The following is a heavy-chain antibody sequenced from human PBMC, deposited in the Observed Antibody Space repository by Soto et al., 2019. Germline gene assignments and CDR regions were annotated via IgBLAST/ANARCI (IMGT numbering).Heavy chain of an antibody. J-gene: IGHJ5*02. D-gene: IGHD3-3*01. V-gene: IGHV4-39*01. CDR3: ARLSTYYDFWSGYYVGSNWFDP. CDR1: GGSISSSSYY. Sequence: SETLSLTCTVSGGSISSSSYYWGWIRQPPGKGLEWIGSIYYSGSTYYNPSLKSRVTISVDTSKNQFSLKLSSVTAADTAVYYCARLSTYYDFWSGYYVGSNWFDPWGQGTLVTVSS. CDR2: IYYSGST.